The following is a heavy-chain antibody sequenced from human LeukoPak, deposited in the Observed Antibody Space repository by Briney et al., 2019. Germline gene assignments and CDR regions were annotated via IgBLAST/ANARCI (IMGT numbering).Heavy chain of an antibody. J-gene: IGHJ4*02. Sequence: GGSLRLSCAASGFTFSSYDMTWVRQAPGKGPEWLSCISGTGDRTYYADSVRGRFTISRDNSKNMLYLQMTSLRVEDTATYYCVKNSGIWSFWGRGTLAAVSS. D-gene: IGHD1-26*01. V-gene: IGHV3-23*01. CDR1: GFTFSSYD. CDR3: VKNSGIWSF. CDR2: ISGTGDRT.